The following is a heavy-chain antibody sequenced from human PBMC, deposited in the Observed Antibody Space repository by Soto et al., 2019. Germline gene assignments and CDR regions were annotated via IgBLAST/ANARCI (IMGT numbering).Heavy chain of an antibody. CDR1: GGSISNHY. CDR2: IYYNGNT. D-gene: IGHD7-27*01. J-gene: IGHJ4*02. V-gene: IGHV4-59*11. Sequence: QVQLQESGPGLVKPSETLSLTCSVSGGSISNHYWSWIRQPPGKGLEWIGYIYYNGNTNYNPSLKSRVTMSADTSRKQSSLKLTTVTPAHTAVYYCTRANWYSEYWGQGTLVTVSS. CDR3: TRANWYSEY.